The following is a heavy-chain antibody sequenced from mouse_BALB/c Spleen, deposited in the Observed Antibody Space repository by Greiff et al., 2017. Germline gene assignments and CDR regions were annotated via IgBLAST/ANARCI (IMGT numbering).Heavy chain of an antibody. CDR3: ARHDGFFYYFDY. D-gene: IGHD2-3*01. CDR1: GFTFSDYY. J-gene: IGHJ2*01. Sequence: EVQGVESGGGLVKPGGSLKLSCAASGFTFSDYYMYWVRQTPEKRLEWVATISDGGSTYYPDTVKGRFTISRDNAKNTLYLQMSSLKSEDTAMYYCARHDGFFYYFDYWGQGTTLTVSS. V-gene: IGHV5-4*02. CDR2: ISDGGST.